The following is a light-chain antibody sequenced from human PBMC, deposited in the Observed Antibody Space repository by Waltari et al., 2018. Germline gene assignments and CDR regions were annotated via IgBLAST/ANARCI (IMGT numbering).Light chain of an antibody. CDR2: TTS. J-gene: IGKJ4*01. Sequence: DIQMTQSPSTLSAFVGDRVTITCRASQSINNWLAWYQQKPGKAPNVLIYTTSLLESGVPSRFSGGGSGTEFTLTISSLQPDDSATYFCQQYDSYPVTFGGGTKVQIK. V-gene: IGKV1-5*03. CDR3: QQYDSYPVT. CDR1: QSINNW.